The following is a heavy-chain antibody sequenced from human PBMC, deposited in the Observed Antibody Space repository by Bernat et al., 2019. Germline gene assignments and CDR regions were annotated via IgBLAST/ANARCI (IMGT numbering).Heavy chain of an antibody. V-gene: IGHV4-39*01. J-gene: IGHJ4*02. Sequence: QLQLQESGPGLVKPSETLSLTCTVSGGSISSSSYYWGWIRQPPGKGLEWIGSIYYSGSTYYNPSLKSRVTISVETSKNQFSLKLSSVTAADTAVYYCASGVYYYDSSGYYLDYWGQGTLVTVSS. CDR2: IYYSGST. CDR1: GGSISSSSYY. CDR3: ASGVYYYDSSGYYLDY. D-gene: IGHD3-22*01.